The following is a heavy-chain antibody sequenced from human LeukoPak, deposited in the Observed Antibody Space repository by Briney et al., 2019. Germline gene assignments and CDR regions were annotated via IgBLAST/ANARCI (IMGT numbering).Heavy chain of an antibody. CDR1: GYTFTTYA. CDR2: INAGNGNT. Sequence: ASVKVSCKASGYTFTTYAMHWVRQAPGQRLEWMGWINAGNGNTKYSQEFQGRVTITRDTSASTAYMELSSLRSEDMAVYYCARAADQWLYYFDYWGQGTLVTVSS. D-gene: IGHD6-19*01. V-gene: IGHV1-3*03. CDR3: ARAADQWLYYFDY. J-gene: IGHJ4*02.